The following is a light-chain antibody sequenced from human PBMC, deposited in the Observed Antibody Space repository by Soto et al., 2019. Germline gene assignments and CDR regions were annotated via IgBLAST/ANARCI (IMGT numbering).Light chain of an antibody. V-gene: IGLV2-8*01. CDR3: SSYAGCNNCYV. J-gene: IGLJ1*01. CDR2: EVS. CDR1: SSDVGGYNS. Sequence: QSALTQPPSASGSPGQSVTISCTGASSDVGGYNSVSWYQHHPGKAPKLMIYEVSKRPSGVPDRFSGSKSGNTASLTVSGLQAEDEADYDCSSYAGCNNCYVFGTGTKLTVL.